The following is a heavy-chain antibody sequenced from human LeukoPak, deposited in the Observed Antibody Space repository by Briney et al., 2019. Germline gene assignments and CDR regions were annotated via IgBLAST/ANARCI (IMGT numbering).Heavy chain of an antibody. Sequence: GGSLRLSCAASGFTFSGYEMNWVRQAPGKGLEWVSYISSSGSTIYYADSVKGRFTISRDNAKNSLYLQMNSLRAEDTAVYYCARISSLAVAGINWGQGTLVTVSS. J-gene: IGHJ4*02. CDR3: ARISSLAVAGIN. V-gene: IGHV3-48*03. CDR1: GFTFSGYE. D-gene: IGHD6-19*01. CDR2: ISSSGSTI.